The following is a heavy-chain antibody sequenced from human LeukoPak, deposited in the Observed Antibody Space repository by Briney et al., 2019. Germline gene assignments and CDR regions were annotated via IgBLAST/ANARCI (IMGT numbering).Heavy chain of an antibody. D-gene: IGHD3-10*01. CDR3: ARQSVLSSSGSYFPLSNWFDP. CDR2: IYYSGST. V-gene: IGHV4-59*08. Sequence: SETLSLTCTVSGGSISSYYWSWLRQPPGKGLEWIGYIYYSGSTNYNPSLKSRVTISVDTSKNQFSLKLSSVTAADTAVYYCARQSVLSSSGSYFPLSNWFDPWGQGTLVTVSS. CDR1: GGSISSYY. J-gene: IGHJ5*02.